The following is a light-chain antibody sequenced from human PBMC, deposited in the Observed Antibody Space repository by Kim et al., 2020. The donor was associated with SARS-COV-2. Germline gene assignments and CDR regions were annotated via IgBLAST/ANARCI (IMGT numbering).Light chain of an antibody. CDR3: RSYAGRNNYV. Sequence: QSALTQPPSASGSPGQSVTISCTGTSSDVGNYNSFSWYQQPPGKAPNLMIYEVTKRPSGVPDRSSGTNSGNTASLTVSGLQAEDEAEYYGRSYAGRNNYVSGTGTKVTVL. CDR2: EVT. CDR1: SSDVGNYNS. J-gene: IGLJ1*01. V-gene: IGLV2-8*01.